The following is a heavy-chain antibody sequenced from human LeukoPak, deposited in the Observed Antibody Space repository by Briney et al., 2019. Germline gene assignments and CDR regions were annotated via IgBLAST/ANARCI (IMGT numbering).Heavy chain of an antibody. CDR1: EFTFNSYW. Sequence: GSLRLSCAASEFTFNSYWMSWVRQAPGKGLEWVANIKQDGSEKYYVDSVKGRFTISRDNAKNSLYLQMNSLRAEDTAMYYCARDLYRIVVVPHYFDYWGQGTLVTVSS. J-gene: IGHJ4*02. CDR2: IKQDGSEK. CDR3: ARDLYRIVVVPHYFDY. D-gene: IGHD3-22*01. V-gene: IGHV3-7*01.